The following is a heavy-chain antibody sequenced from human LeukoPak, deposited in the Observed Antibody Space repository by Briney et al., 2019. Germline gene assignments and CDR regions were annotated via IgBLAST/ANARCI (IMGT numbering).Heavy chain of an antibody. CDR2: INWNGGST. V-gene: IGHV3-20*01. J-gene: IGHJ4*02. CDR1: GFTFDDYG. CDR3: ARDIHDYGDY. Sequence: GGSLRLSCAASGFTFDDYGMSWVRQAPGKGLGWVSGINWNGGSTGYADSVKGRFTISRDNAKNSLYLQMDSLRAEDTALYHCARDIHDYGDYWGQGTLVTVSS.